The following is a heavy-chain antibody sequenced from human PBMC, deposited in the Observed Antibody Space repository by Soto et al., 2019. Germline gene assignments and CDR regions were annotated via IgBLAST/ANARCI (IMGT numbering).Heavy chain of an antibody. CDR2: IYYSGST. J-gene: IGHJ5*02. V-gene: IGHV4-31*03. CDR3: AISKRRYCSSTSCPGRFWFDP. CDR1: GGSISSGGYY. D-gene: IGHD2-2*01. Sequence: PSETLSLTCTVSGGSISSGGYYWSWIRQHPGKGLEWIGYIYYSGSTYYNPSLKSRVTISVDTSKNQFSLKLSSVTAADTAVYYCAISKRRYCSSTSCPGRFWFDPWGQGTLVTV.